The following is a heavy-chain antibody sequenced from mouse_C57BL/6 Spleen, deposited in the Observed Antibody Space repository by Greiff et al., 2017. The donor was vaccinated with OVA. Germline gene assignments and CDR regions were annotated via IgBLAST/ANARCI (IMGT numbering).Heavy chain of an antibody. Sequence: EVKVVESGGGLVKPGGSLKLSCAASGFTFSSYAMSWVRQTPEKRLEWVATISDGGSYTYYPDNVKGRFTISRDNAKNNLYLQMSHLKSEDTAMYYCARESSSFSWFAYWGQGTLVTVSA. CDR3: ARESSSFSWFAY. CDR1: GFTFSSYA. V-gene: IGHV5-4*01. J-gene: IGHJ3*01. CDR2: ISDGGSYT. D-gene: IGHD1-1*01.